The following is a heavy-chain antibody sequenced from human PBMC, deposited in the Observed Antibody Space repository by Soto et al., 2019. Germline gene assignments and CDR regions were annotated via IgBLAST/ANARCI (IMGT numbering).Heavy chain of an antibody. CDR1: GFTVSSNY. J-gene: IGHJ4*02. CDR3: ARVCLGLYFDY. CDR2: IYSGGST. Sequence: EVQLVESGGGLIQPGGSLRLSCAASGFTVSSNYMSWVRQAPGKGLEWVSVIYSGGSTYYADSVKGRFTISRDNAKNTLYLQMNSLRAEDTAVYYCARVCLGLYFDYWGQGTLVTVSS. D-gene: IGHD7-27*01. V-gene: IGHV3-53*01.